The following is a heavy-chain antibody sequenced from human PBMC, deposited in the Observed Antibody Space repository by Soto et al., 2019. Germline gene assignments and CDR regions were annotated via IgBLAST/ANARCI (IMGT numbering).Heavy chain of an antibody. Sequence: GGSLRLSCAASGFTFSSYSMNWVRQAPGKGLEWVSYISSSSSTIYYADSVKGRFTISRDNAKNSLYLQMNSLRAEDTAVYYCAKGLYWRTTGDILYYHNAMDVWGQGTTVTVSS. CDR2: ISSSSSTI. V-gene: IGHV3-48*01. D-gene: IGHD1-1*01. J-gene: IGHJ6*02. CDR3: AKGLYWRTTGDILYYHNAMDV. CDR1: GFTFSSYS.